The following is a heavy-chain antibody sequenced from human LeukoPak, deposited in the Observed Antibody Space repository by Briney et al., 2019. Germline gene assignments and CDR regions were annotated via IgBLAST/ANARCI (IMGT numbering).Heavy chain of an antibody. V-gene: IGHV3-23*01. J-gene: IGHJ6*02. CDR2: ISGSGGST. D-gene: IGHD6-13*01. Sequence: HAGGSLRLSCAASGFTLSSYAVSWVLQAPGKGLEWFSAISGSGGSTYYADSVKGRFTISRDNSKNTLYLQMNSLRAEDTAVYYCAKWSAAGTGSYYYYYGMDVWGQGTTVTVSS. CDR3: AKWSAAGTGSYYYYYGMDV. CDR1: GFTLSSYA.